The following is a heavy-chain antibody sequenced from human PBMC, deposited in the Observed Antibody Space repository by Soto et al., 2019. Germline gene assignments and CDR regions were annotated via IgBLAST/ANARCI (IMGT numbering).Heavy chain of an antibody. CDR2: INPSGGST. V-gene: IGHV1-46*03. CDR1: GYTFITHY. J-gene: IGHJ4*02. CDR3: ADLSLEYCLTTTCPPDY. Sequence: GASVKVSCKASGYTFITHYMHWVRQAPGQGLEWMGVINPSGGSTSYAQKFQGRVTMTTDTSTSTVYMEVSRLRSDDTAIYYCADLSLEYCLTTTCPPDYWGQGTLVTVSS. D-gene: IGHD3-22*01.